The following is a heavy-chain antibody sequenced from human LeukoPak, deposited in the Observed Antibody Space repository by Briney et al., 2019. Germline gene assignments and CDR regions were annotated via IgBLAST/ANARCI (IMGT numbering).Heavy chain of an antibody. CDR3: ASKRQGTTSCYNY. D-gene: IGHD2-2*02. J-gene: IGHJ4*02. V-gene: IGHV3-53*01. Sequence: GGSLRLSCAASGFTVSSNYMSWVRQAPGKGLEWVSVIYSGGSTYYADSVKGRFTISRDNSKNTLYLQMNSLRAEDTAVYYCASKRQGTTSCYNYWGQGTLVTVSS. CDR1: GFTVSSNY. CDR2: IYSGGST.